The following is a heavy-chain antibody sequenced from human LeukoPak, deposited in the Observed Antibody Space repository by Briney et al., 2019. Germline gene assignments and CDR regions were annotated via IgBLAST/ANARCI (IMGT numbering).Heavy chain of an antibody. CDR3: ARGGSYSLAIGY. Sequence: GSLRPSFAASGFTFSSYSINWVPQAPGKGPGWVSYISSSSSTIYYADSVKGRFTISRDNAKNSLYLQMNSLRAEDTAVYFCARGGSYSLAIGYWGQGTLVTVSS. CDR1: GFTFSSYS. V-gene: IGHV3-48*01. CDR2: ISSSSSTI. D-gene: IGHD1-26*01. J-gene: IGHJ4*02.